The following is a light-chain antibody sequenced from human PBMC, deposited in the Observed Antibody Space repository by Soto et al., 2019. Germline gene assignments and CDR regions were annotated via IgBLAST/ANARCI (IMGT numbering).Light chain of an antibody. CDR2: DAS. CDR3: QQYDNLPLI. Sequence: DIQMTQSPSTLPASVGDRVTITCRASQSISSWLAWYQQKPGKAPKLLIYDASSLETGVPSRFSGSGSGTDFTLTISSLQPEDFATYYCQQYDNLPLIFGQGTRLEIK. CDR1: QSISSW. J-gene: IGKJ5*01. V-gene: IGKV1-5*01.